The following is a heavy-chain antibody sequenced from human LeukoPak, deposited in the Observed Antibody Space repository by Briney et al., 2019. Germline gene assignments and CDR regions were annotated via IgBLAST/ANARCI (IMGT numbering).Heavy chain of an antibody. CDR1: GGSVRGYY. D-gene: IGHD1-1*01. CDR3: ARVWNDGLVTFDY. CDR2: IYYSGST. V-gene: IGHV4-59*02. J-gene: IGHJ4*02. Sequence: SETLSLTCNVSGGSVRGYYWSWIRQPPGKGLEWIGYIYYSGSTNYNPSLKSRVTISVDTSKNQFSLKLSSVTAADTAVYYCARVWNDGLVTFDYWGQGTLVTVSS.